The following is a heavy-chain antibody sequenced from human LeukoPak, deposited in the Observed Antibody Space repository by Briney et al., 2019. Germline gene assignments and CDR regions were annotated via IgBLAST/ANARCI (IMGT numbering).Heavy chain of an antibody. J-gene: IGHJ5*02. D-gene: IGHD2-8*01. Sequence: GGSLRLSCAASGFAFSVYDMHWVRQPTGKGLEWVSAIGTTDNTYYIDSVKGRFTISRENAKNSLYLQMNSLRAEDTAIYYCARVPTNSWYNWFDPWGQGTLVTVSS. CDR3: ARVPTNSWYNWFDP. V-gene: IGHV3-13*01. CDR1: GFAFSVYD. CDR2: IGTTDNT.